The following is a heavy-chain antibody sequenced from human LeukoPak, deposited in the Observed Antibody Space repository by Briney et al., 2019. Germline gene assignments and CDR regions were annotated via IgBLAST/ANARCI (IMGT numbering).Heavy chain of an antibody. V-gene: IGHV4-59*08. CDR1: GGSISSYY. J-gene: IGHJ4*02. D-gene: IGHD3-3*01. CDR2: IYYSGST. CDR3: ARLSSIDFWSGSGFHYFDY. Sequence: PSETLSLTCTVSGGSISSYYWSWLRQPPGKGLEWIGHIYYSGSTNYNPSLKSRVTISVDTSKNQFSLKLSSVTAADTAVYYCARLSSIDFWSGSGFHYFDYWGQGTLVTVSS.